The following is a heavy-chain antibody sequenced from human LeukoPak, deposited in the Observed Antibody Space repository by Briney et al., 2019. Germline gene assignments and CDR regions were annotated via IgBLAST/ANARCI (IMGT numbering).Heavy chain of an antibody. CDR1: GFSLSTSGMC. CDR3: ARTHANTFYYYYYYMDV. J-gene: IGHJ6*03. Sequence: KSGPTLVNPTQTLTLTCTLSGFSLSTSGMCVSWIRQPPGKALEWLARIDWDDDKYYSISLKTRLTISKDTSKNQVVLTMTNMDPVDTATYYCARTHANTFYYYYYYMDVWGKGTTVTVSS. V-gene: IGHV2-70*11. D-gene: IGHD2-2*01. CDR2: IDWDDDK.